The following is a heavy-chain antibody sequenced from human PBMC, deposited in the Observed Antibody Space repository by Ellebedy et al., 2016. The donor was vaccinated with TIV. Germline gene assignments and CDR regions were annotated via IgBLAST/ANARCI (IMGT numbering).Heavy chain of an antibody. V-gene: IGHV3-33*06. CDR2: IWYDGTNK. CDR3: AKGFKVGAARAYYFDN. Sequence: PGGSLRLSCAASGFTFSTYGMHWVRQAPGKGLEWVAVIWYDGTNKNYGDSVKGRFTISRDNSKSTLFLQMNSLRAEDTVLYYCAKGFKVGAARAYYFDNWGQGTLVTVSS. D-gene: IGHD1-26*01. CDR1: GFTFSTYG. J-gene: IGHJ4*02.